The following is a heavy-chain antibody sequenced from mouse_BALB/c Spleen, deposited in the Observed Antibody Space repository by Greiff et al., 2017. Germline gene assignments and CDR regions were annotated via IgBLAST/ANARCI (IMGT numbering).Heavy chain of an antibody. D-gene: IGHD1-1*01. V-gene: IGHV1-87*01. CDR3: ARENYYGSRSLDY. CDR2: IYPGDGDT. Sequence: VQLQESGAELARPGASVKLSCKASGYTFTSYWMQWVKQRPGQGLEWIGAIYPGDGDTRYTQKFKGKATLTADKSSSTAYMQLSSLASEDSAVYYCARENYYGSRSLDYWGQGTTLTVSS. CDR1: GYTFTSYW. J-gene: IGHJ2*01.